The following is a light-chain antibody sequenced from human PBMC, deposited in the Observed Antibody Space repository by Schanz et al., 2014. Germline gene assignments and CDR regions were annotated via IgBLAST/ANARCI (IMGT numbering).Light chain of an antibody. V-gene: IGKV1-27*01. CDR1: QGISTY. CDR3: QKYNSAPPLT. J-gene: IGKJ4*01. CDR2: AES. Sequence: DIQMTQSPSSLSASVGDRVTITCRASQGISTYLAWYQQKPGKVPKLLIYAESTLQSGVPSRFSGSGSGTDFTLTISSLQPEDVATYYCQKYNSAPPLTFGGGTKVEIK.